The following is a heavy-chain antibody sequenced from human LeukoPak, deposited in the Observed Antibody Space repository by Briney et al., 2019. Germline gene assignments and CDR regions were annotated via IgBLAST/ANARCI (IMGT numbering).Heavy chain of an antibody. CDR2: INPSGGST. J-gene: IGHJ5*02. CDR1: GYTFTSYY. D-gene: IGHD3-9*01. Sequence: ASVKVSCKASGYTFTSYYMHWVRQAPGQGLEWMGIINPSGGSTSYAQKFQGRVTMTRDTSTSTVYMELSSLRPEDTAVYYCARPGYDILTGYYGGNWFDPWGQGTLVTVSS. CDR3: ARPGYDILTGYYGGNWFDP. V-gene: IGHV1-46*01.